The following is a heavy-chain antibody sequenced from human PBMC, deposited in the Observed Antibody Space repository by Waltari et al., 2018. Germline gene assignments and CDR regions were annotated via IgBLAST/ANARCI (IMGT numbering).Heavy chain of an antibody. Sequence: QVQLVESGGGVVQPGRSLRLSCVASGFTFSSYGMHWVRQAPGKGLEWVAVISNDGSNTYYADSVKGRLTISRDNSKNTLYLQINSLRPEDTAVYYCATEYGDYVSYWGQGTLVTVSS. J-gene: IGHJ4*02. CDR3: ATEYGDYVSY. V-gene: IGHV3-30*03. CDR2: ISNDGSNT. CDR1: GFTFSSYG. D-gene: IGHD4-17*01.